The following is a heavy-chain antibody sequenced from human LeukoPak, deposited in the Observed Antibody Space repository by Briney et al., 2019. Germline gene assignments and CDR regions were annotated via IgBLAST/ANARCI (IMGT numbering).Heavy chain of an antibody. CDR3: AFNPMTTVTSYYFDY. CDR1: GYSISSGYF. Sequence: PSETLSLTCTVSGYSISSGYFWGWIRQTPGKGLEWIGSIYNSGSTYYNPSLKSRVTLSVDTSKNQFSLQLNSVTAADTAVYYCAFNPMTTVTSYYFDYWGQGALITVSS. J-gene: IGHJ4*02. V-gene: IGHV4-38-2*02. D-gene: IGHD4-17*01. CDR2: IYNSGST.